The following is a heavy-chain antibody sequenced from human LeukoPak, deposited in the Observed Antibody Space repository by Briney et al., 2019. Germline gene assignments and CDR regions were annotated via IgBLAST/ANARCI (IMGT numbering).Heavy chain of an antibody. D-gene: IGHD3-3*01. CDR2: MSGSGGST. Sequence: QTGGSLRLSCAAYGFTFINYAMNWVRQAPGKGLEWVSGMSGSGGSTYYADSVKGRFTISTDNSKNTLYLQMNSLRAEDTAVYYCAKRSGIIPYSFDYWGQGTLVTVSS. CDR3: AKRSGIIPYSFDY. CDR1: GFTFINYA. V-gene: IGHV3-23*01. J-gene: IGHJ4*02.